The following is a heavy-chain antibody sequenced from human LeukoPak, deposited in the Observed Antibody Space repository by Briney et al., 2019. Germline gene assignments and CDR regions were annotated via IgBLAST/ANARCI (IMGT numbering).Heavy chain of an antibody. CDR1: GYTFSNHD. V-gene: IGHV1-18*01. J-gene: IGHJ4*02. CDR2: ISAYNGNT. Sequence: ASVKVSCKASGYTFSNHDFNWMRQAPGQGLEWMGWISAYNGNTNYAQKLQGRVTMTTDTSTSTAYMELRSLRSDDTAVYYCARDYDSSGYYYESDYWGQGTLVTVSS. CDR3: ARDYDSSGYYYESDY. D-gene: IGHD3-22*01.